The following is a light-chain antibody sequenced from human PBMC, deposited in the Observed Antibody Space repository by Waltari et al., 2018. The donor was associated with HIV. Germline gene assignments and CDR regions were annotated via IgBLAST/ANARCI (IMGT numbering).Light chain of an antibody. Sequence: DIRLTQSPSTLSASAGDRVALTCRAGQNVGAFLAWYQQKPGKPPKLLIFQASILEGGVPSRFSGSVSGSDFTLTINGLQSDDFATYYCHQYASFSGTFGQGTKVELK. CDR2: QAS. CDR3: HQYASFSGT. CDR1: QNVGAF. V-gene: IGKV1-5*03. J-gene: IGKJ1*01.